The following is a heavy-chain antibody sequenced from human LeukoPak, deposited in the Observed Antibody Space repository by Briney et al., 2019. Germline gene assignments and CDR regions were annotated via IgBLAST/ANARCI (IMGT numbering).Heavy chain of an antibody. CDR3: AKDLTYTSQGGSDS. CDR1: GFIASSNY. Sequence: GGSLRLSCAASGFIASSNYMSWVRQAPGKGLQWVTFIRYDGNSESYADSVKGRFIISRDNSKNTLYLQMNSLRAEDTALYFCAKDLTYTSQGGSDSWGQGTLVIVSS. CDR2: IRYDGNSE. J-gene: IGHJ4*02. D-gene: IGHD3-16*01. V-gene: IGHV3-30*02.